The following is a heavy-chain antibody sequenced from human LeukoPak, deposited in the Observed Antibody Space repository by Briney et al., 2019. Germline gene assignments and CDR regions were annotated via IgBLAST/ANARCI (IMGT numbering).Heavy chain of an antibody. V-gene: IGHV3-74*01. Sequence: GGSLRLSCAASGFTFSSYRMYWVRQAPGKGLVWVSRINSDGSGTSYADSVKGRFTISRDNAKNTMFLQMNSLRAEDTAVYYCARGYSGSGSPYWGQGTLVTVSS. CDR1: GFTFSSYR. D-gene: IGHD3-10*01. J-gene: IGHJ4*02. CDR2: INSDGSGT. CDR3: ARGYSGSGSPY.